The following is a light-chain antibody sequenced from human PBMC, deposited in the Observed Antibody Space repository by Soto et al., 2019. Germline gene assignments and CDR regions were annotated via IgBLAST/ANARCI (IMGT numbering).Light chain of an antibody. V-gene: IGKV3-15*01. Sequence: EIVLTQSPGTLSLSPGERATLSCRASQSVSDYLAWYQQRPGQAPRLLIFGASTRATGFPARFSGSGSGTEFTLTISSLQSEDFAVYYCQQYKDWPHTFGQGTKVDIK. CDR3: QQYKDWPHT. CDR2: GAS. CDR1: QSVSDY. J-gene: IGKJ1*01.